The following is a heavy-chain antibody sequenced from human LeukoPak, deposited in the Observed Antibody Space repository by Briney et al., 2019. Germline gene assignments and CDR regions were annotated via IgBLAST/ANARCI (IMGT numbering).Heavy chain of an antibody. V-gene: IGHV1-8*01. CDR1: GYTFTSYD. D-gene: IGHD2-2*01. CDR3: ARGLKRRYGCSSTSCYWFDP. J-gene: IGHJ3*01. CDR2: TNPNSGNT. Sequence: GASVKVSCKASGYTFTSYDINWVRQATGQGLEWMGWTNPNSGNTGYAQKFQVRVTMTRNTSISTAYMELSSLRSEDTAVYYCARGLKRRYGCSSTSCYWFDPWGQGTMVTVSS.